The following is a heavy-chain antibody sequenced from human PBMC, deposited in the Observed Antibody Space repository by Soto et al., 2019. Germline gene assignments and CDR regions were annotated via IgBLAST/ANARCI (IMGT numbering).Heavy chain of an antibody. Sequence: SVKVSCKASGGTFSSYAISWVRQAPGQGLEWMGGIIPIFGTANYAQKFQGRVTITRDTSTSTFHMELSSLTSEDTAVYYCAGLYHYDSSGYYDYWGQGTLVTVSS. CDR3: AGLYHYDSSGYYDY. CDR1: GGTFSSYA. D-gene: IGHD3-22*01. CDR2: IIPIFGTA. J-gene: IGHJ4*02. V-gene: IGHV1-69*05.